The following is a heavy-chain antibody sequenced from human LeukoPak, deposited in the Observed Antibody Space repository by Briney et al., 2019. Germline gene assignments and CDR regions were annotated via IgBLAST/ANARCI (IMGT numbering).Heavy chain of an antibody. CDR2: IIHTGST. J-gene: IGHJ4*01. CDR1: GGSISSSSYH. CDR3: ACYYDSSGYRFDY. Sequence: SETLSLTCTVSGGSISSSSYHWGWIRQPPGKGLEWIGEIIHTGSTNYNPSLKSRVTISVDKSKNQFSLNLSSVTAADTAMYYCACYYDSSGYRFDYWGHGALVTVSS. V-gene: IGHV4-39*07. D-gene: IGHD3-22*01.